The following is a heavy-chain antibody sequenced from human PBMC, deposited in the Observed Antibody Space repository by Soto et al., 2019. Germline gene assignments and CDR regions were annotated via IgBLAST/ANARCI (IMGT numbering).Heavy chain of an antibody. D-gene: IGHD3-22*01. CDR2: IYYSGST. Sequence: PSETLSLTXTVSGGSISSGGYYWSWIRQHPGKGLEWIGYIYYSGSTYYNPSLKSRVTISVDTSKNQFSLKLSSVTAADTAVYYYAREVLYYDSSGYHIFDYWGQGTLVTVSS. CDR3: AREVLYYDSSGYHIFDY. CDR1: GGSISSGGYY. V-gene: IGHV4-31*02. J-gene: IGHJ4*02.